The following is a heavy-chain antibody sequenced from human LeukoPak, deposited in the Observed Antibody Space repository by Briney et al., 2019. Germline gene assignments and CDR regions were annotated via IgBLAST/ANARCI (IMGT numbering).Heavy chain of an antibody. J-gene: IGHJ6*03. CDR1: GGSIRGYY. D-gene: IGHD3-16*01. Sequence: SETLSLTCTVSGGSIRGYYWSWVRQPPGKGLEWIAYIYYSGSTNYNPSLKSRVSISLDTSKNQFSLKLSSVTAADTAVYYCAVGATHYYMDVWGKGTTVTVSS. V-gene: IGHV4-59*08. CDR3: AVGATHYYMDV. CDR2: IYYSGST.